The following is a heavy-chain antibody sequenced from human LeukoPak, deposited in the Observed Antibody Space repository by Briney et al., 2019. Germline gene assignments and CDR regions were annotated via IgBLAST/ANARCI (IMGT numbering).Heavy chain of an antibody. D-gene: IGHD3-9*01. CDR1: GYTLTEFA. J-gene: IGHJ5*02. Sequence: ASVKVSCKVSGYTLTEFAIHWVRQAPGKGLEWMGGFDPEDGERIYAQKFQGRVTMTEDTSTDTSYTELSSLRSEDTAVYYCAPRLRYFDWSFNDPWGQGTLVTVSS. CDR3: APRLRYFDWSFNDP. V-gene: IGHV1-24*01. CDR2: FDPEDGER.